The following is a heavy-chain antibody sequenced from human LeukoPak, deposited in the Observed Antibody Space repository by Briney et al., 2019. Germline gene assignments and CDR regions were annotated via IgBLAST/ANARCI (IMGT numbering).Heavy chain of an antibody. CDR2: ITTSSGYI. J-gene: IGHJ4*02. Sequence: GGSLRLSCVASGFTFSNYHMNWVRQAPGKGLEWVSSITTSSGYIYYSDSVRGRFTISRDNAKNSLYLQMDSLRAEDTAVYYCARGPTNGQAFDYWGQGTLVSVSS. CDR3: ARGPTNGQAFDY. D-gene: IGHD2-8*01. V-gene: IGHV3-21*06. CDR1: GFTFSNYH.